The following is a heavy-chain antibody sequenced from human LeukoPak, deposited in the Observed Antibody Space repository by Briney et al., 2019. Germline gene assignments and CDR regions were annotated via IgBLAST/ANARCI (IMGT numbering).Heavy chain of an antibody. V-gene: IGHV3-7*01. CDR3: ARELAGRILWFGELYYFDY. D-gene: IGHD3-10*01. CDR2: IKQDGSEK. Sequence: GGSLRLSCAASGFTFSSYWMSWVRQAPGKGLEWVANIKQDGSEKYYVDSVKGRFTISRDNAKNSLYLQMNSLRAEDTAVYYCARELAGRILWFGELYYFDYWGQGTLVTVSS. CDR1: GFTFSSYW. J-gene: IGHJ4*02.